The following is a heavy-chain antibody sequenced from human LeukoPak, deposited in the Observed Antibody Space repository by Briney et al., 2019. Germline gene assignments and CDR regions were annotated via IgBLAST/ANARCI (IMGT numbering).Heavy chain of an antibody. CDR1: GYTFINYY. Sequence: ASVKVSCKASGYTFINYYVHWVRQAPGQGLEWMGWINPNSGGTNYAQKFQGRVTMTRDTSISTAYMELGRLRSDDTAVYYCARGWELYYFDYWGQGTLVTVSS. J-gene: IGHJ4*02. D-gene: IGHD1-26*01. V-gene: IGHV1-2*02. CDR3: ARGWELYYFDY. CDR2: INPNSGGT.